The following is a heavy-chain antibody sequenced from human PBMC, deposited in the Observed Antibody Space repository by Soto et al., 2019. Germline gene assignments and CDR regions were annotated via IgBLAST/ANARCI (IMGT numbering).Heavy chain of an antibody. CDR1: GFPFSSYG. CDR3: ASSIN. J-gene: IGHJ4*02. Sequence: GGSVRLSCAASGFPFSSYGMHWVRQAPGKGLDWVGVIWYDGSNKDYAESVKGRFTISRDNSKNMLYLQMNSLRADDTAVYYCASSINWGQGTLVTVSS. CDR2: IWYDGSNK. V-gene: IGHV3-33*03.